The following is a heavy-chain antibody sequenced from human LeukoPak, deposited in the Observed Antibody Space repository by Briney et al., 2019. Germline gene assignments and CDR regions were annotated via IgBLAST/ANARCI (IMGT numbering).Heavy chain of an antibody. V-gene: IGHV3-74*01. CDR2: INSDGSST. CDR1: GFTFSSYW. D-gene: IGHD2-2*03. CDR3: AKFDGSSPLFDY. J-gene: IGHJ4*02. Sequence: GGSLRLSFAASGFTFSSYWMHWVRQAPGKGLVWVSRINSDGSSTSYADSVKGRFTISRDNAKNTLYLQMNSLRAEDTAVYYCAKFDGSSPLFDYWGQGTLVTVSS.